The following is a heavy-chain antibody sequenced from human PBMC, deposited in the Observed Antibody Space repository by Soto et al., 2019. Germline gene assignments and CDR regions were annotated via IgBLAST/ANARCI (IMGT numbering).Heavy chain of an antibody. D-gene: IGHD2-15*01. J-gene: IGHJ4*02. CDR2: ISSSSSTI. CDR1: GFTFSSYS. CDR3: ARQDCSAGSCYWVGYGY. V-gene: IGHV3-48*01. Sequence: PGGSLRLSCAASGFTFSSYSMNWVRQAPGKGLEWVSYISSSSSTIYYADSVKGHVTISADKSISTAYLQWSSLKASDTAMYYCARQDCSAGSCYWVGYGYWGQGTLVTVSS.